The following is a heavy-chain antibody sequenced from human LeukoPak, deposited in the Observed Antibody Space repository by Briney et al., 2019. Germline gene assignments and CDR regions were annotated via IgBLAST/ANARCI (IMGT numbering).Heavy chain of an antibody. CDR3: AKDLGSSGWYGD. J-gene: IGHJ4*02. CDR2: IGGSGGST. CDR1: GFTFSSYA. V-gene: IGHV3-23*01. Sequence: QPGASLRLSCAASGFTFSSYAMSWVRQAPGKGLEWVSAIGGSGGSTYYADSVKGRFTISRDNSKNTLYLQMNSLRAEDTAVYYCAKDLGSSGWYGDWGQGTLVTVSS. D-gene: IGHD6-19*01.